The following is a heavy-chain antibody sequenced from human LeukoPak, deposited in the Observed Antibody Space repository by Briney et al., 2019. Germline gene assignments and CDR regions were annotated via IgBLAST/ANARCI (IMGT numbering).Heavy chain of an antibody. CDR1: GGSISGYY. CDR3: ARGRGRYYYDSSGYYPLDY. CDR2: IYYSGST. Sequence: SETLSLTCTVSGGSISGYYWSWIRQPPGKGLEWIGYIYYSGSTNYNPSLKSRVTISVDTSKNQFSLKLSSVTAADTAVYYCARGRGRYYYDSSGYYPLDYWGQGTLVTVSS. V-gene: IGHV4-59*12. J-gene: IGHJ4*02. D-gene: IGHD3-22*01.